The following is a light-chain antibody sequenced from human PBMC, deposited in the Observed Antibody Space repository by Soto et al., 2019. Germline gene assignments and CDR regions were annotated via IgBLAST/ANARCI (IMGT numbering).Light chain of an antibody. CDR2: LDT. Sequence: SYELTQPPSVSVSPGQTVSIPCSGDQLGDRYACWYQQKPGQSPVLVIYLDTKRPSGIPERFSGSNSGNTATLTISGTQAMDVADYYCQAWGDTTGVAFGGGTKLTVL. CDR1: QLGDRY. V-gene: IGLV3-1*01. J-gene: IGLJ2*01. CDR3: QAWGDTTGVA.